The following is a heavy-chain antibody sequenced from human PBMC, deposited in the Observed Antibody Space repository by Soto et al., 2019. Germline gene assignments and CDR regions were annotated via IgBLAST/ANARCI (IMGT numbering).Heavy chain of an antibody. CDR3: AARRATVRETPIGPEF. J-gene: IGHJ4*02. CDR2: LSGSGGRT. Sequence: EVQLLESGGGSVQPGGSLRLSCAASGFAFSSFAMSWVRQAPGKGLEWVSGLSGSGGRTYHADSVKGRFTISRDNSKNRLYLQVNSLRAEDTAIYYCAARRATVRETPIGPEFWGQGTLVTVSS. D-gene: IGHD3-10*02. CDR1: GFAFSSFA. V-gene: IGHV3-23*01.